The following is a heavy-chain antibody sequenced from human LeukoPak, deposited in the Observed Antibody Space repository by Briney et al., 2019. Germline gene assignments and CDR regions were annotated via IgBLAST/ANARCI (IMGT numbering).Heavy chain of an antibody. J-gene: IGHJ6*02. CDR1: GFDFNIYS. CDR2: MTGNSKTI. Sequence: QPGGSLRLSCAASGFDFNIYSMDWVRQAPGKGPEWISYMTGNSKTINYADSVKGRFTISRDNAKNSLYLQMSSLRAEDTAVYYCARKTWITYGMDVWGQGTTVTVSS. V-gene: IGHV3-48*04. CDR3: ARKTWITYGMDV. D-gene: IGHD5-12*01.